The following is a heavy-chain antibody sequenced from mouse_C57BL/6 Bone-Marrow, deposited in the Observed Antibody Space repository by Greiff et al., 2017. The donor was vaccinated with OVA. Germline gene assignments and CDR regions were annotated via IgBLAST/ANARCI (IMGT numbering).Heavy chain of an antibody. J-gene: IGHJ1*03. CDR2: FYPGSGSI. V-gene: IGHV1-62-2*01. CDR1: GYTFTEYT. D-gene: IGHD3-1*01. Sequence: QVHVKQSGAELVKPGASVKLSCKASGYTFTEYTIHWVKQRSGQGLEWIGWFYPGSGSIKYNEKFKDKATLTADKSSSTVYMELSRLTSEDSAVYFCARHEWGLRRTGYFDVWGTGTTVTVSS. CDR3: ARHEWGLRRTGYFDV.